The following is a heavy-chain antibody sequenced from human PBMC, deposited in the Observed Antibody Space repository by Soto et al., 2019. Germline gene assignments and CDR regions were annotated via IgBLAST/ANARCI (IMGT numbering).Heavy chain of an antibody. J-gene: IGHJ5*02. CDR3: ARDQITIFGVVIGFDP. Sequence: ASVKVSCKASGYTFTSYGISWVRQAPGQGLEWMGWISAYNGNTNYAQKLQGRVTMTTDTSTSTAYMELRSLRSDDTAVYYCARDQITIFGVVIGFDPWGQGTLVTVSS. CDR1: GYTFTSYG. D-gene: IGHD3-3*01. V-gene: IGHV1-18*01. CDR2: ISAYNGNT.